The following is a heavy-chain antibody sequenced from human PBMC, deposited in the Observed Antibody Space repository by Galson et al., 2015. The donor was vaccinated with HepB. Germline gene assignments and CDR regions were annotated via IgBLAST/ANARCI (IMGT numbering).Heavy chain of an antibody. J-gene: IGHJ5*02. CDR2: IKPDGSEI. CDR1: GFTFSSFY. Sequence: SLRLSCAASGFTFSSFYMNWVRQAPGKGLEWVANIKPDGSEIYYGDSVKGRFTASRDNAENSLYLQMNSLTVEDTAVYYCVRGLSSSWYSWGQGTLVTVSS. V-gene: IGHV3-7*01. D-gene: IGHD6-13*01. CDR3: VRGLSSSWYS.